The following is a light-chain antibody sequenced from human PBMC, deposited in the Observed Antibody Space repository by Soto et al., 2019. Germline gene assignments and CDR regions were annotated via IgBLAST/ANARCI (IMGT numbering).Light chain of an antibody. CDR1: SSDVGGYNY. J-gene: IGLJ1*01. V-gene: IGLV2-14*01. CDR3: SSYTSSRKDV. CDR2: DVS. Sequence: QSALTQPASVSGSPGQSITISCTGTSSDVGGYNYVSWYQQHPDKAPKLMIYDVSNRPSGVSNRFSGSKSGNTASLTISGLQAEDEADYYCSSYTSSRKDVFGTGTKVTVL.